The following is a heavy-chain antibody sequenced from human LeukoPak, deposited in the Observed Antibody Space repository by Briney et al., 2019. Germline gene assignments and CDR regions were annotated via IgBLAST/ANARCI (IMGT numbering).Heavy chain of an antibody. CDR2: IDYSGST. CDR3: AREASLVGATIY. D-gene: IGHD1-26*01. V-gene: IGHV4-59*01. J-gene: IGHJ4*02. Sequence: SETLSLTCTVSGDSISHYCRSWLRQPPGKGLEWIASIDYSGSTNYNPSLKSRVTISIDTSKKQFSLKLNSVTAADTAVYYCAREASLVGATIYWGQGTLVTVSS. CDR1: GDSISHYC.